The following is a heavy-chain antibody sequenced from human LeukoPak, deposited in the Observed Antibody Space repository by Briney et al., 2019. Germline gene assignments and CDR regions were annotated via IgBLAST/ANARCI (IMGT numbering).Heavy chain of an antibody. Sequence: PGGSLRLSCAASGFTFSTYAMHWVRQAPGKGLEWVAVISYDGSNKHYADSVKGRFTISRDNSKNTLYLQMNSLRAEDTAVYYCARDGYSSSWFRNNWFDPWGQGTLVTVSS. V-gene: IGHV3-30*04. CDR2: ISYDGSNK. D-gene: IGHD6-13*01. J-gene: IGHJ5*02. CDR1: GFTFSTYA. CDR3: ARDGYSSSWFRNNWFDP.